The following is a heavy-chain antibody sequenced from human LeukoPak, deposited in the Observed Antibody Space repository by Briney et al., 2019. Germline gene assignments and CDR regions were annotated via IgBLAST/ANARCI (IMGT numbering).Heavy chain of an antibody. Sequence: ASVKVSCKTSGYTFTSHGINWLRQAPGQGLEWMGWISVYNAHTNYAPKFQGRVTMTKDTSTSTVYMELRSLRSDDTAVYYCARVVTIFGVVIMRYFDYWGQGTLVTVSS. CDR3: ARVVTIFGVVIMRYFDY. D-gene: IGHD3-3*01. CDR2: ISVYNAHT. V-gene: IGHV1-18*01. J-gene: IGHJ4*02. CDR1: GYTFTSHG.